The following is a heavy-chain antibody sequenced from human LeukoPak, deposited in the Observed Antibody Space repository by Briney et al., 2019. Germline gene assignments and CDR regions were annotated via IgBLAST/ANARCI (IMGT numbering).Heavy chain of an antibody. D-gene: IGHD2-21*01. CDR2: INTKGET. CDR1: GVSMSAYQ. J-gene: IGHJ4*02. V-gene: IGHV4-4*09. CDR3: ATSNDAKIAPFDH. Sequence: SETLSLTCTVSGVSMSAYQWSWVRQSPEKGLEWIGCINTKGETSYNPTLKSRVTTSVDTSKSQFSLRLTSVTAADTAVYYCATSNDAKIAPFDHWGQGAPVTVSS.